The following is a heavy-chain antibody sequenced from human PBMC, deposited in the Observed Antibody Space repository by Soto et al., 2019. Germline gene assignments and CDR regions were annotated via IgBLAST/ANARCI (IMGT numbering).Heavy chain of an antibody. V-gene: IGHV4-4*07. CDR2: IYTSGST. J-gene: IGHJ4*02. CDR1: GGSISSYY. D-gene: IGHD5-12*01. CDR3: ARALATEGEMGLFDY. Sequence: QVQLQESGPGLVKPSETLSLTCTVSGGSISSYYWSWIRQPAGKGLERIGRIYTSGSTNYNPSLKSRVTMSVDTSKNQISLKLSSVTAADTAVYYCARALATEGEMGLFDYWGQGTLVTVSS.